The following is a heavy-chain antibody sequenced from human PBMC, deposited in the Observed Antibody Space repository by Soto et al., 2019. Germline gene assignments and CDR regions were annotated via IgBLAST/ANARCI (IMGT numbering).Heavy chain of an antibody. CDR3: AKEGEAGKSNGMDV. CDR2: ISGSGGST. Sequence: GGSPRLSCAASGFTFSSYAMSWVRQAPGKGLEWVSAISGSGGSTYYADSVKGRFTISRDNSKNTLYLQMNSLRAEDTAVYYCAKEGEAGKSNGMDVWGQGTTVTVSS. D-gene: IGHD6-19*01. V-gene: IGHV3-23*01. J-gene: IGHJ6*02. CDR1: GFTFSSYA.